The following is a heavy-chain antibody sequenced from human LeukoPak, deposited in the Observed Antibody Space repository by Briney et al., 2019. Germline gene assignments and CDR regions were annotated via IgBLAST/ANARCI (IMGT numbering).Heavy chain of an antibody. CDR3: ARYIAAAGTIDY. CDR2: INPNSGGT. CDR1: GYTFTGYY. Sequence: ASVKVSCKASGYTFTGYYMHWVRQAPGQGLEWMGWINPNSGGTNYAQKFQGRVTMTRDTSISTAYMELSRLRSDDTAVYYCARYIAAAGTIDYWDQGTLVTVSS. D-gene: IGHD6-13*01. J-gene: IGHJ4*02. V-gene: IGHV1-2*02.